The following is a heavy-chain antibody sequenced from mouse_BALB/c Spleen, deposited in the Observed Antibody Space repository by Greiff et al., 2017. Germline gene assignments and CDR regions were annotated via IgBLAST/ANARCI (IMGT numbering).Heavy chain of an antibody. CDR3: ARGGLLRDYYAMDY. J-gene: IGHJ4*01. CDR2: ISDGGSYT. V-gene: IGHV5-4*02. Sequence: EVKLVESGGGLVKPGGSLKLSCAASGFTFSDYYMYWVRQTPEKRLEWVATISDGGSYTYYPDSVKGRFTISRDNAKNNLYLQMSSLKSEDTAMYYCARGGLLRDYYAMDYWGQGTSVTVSS. CDR1: GFTFSDYY. D-gene: IGHD1-1*01.